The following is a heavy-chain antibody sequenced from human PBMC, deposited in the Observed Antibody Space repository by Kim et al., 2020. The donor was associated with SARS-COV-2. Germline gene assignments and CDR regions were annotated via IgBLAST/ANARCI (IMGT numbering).Heavy chain of an antibody. CDR3: ARDSTAVGARDYYYYYGMDV. Sequence: SETLSLICIVSGVSISSSSYYWGWIRQPPGKGLEWIGSIYYSGSTYYNPSLKSRVTISVDTSKNQFSLKLSSVTAADTAVYYCARDSTAVGARDYYYYYGMDVWGQGTTVSVSS. V-gene: IGHV4-39*07. J-gene: IGHJ6*01. D-gene: IGHD1-26*01. CDR1: GVSISSSSYY. CDR2: IYYSGST.